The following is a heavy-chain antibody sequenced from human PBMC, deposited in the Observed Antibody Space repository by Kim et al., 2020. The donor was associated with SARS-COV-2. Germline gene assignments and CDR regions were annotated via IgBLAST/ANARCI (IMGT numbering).Heavy chain of an antibody. CDR3: ARVPRDSNYPHHYMDV. V-gene: IGHV3-11*01. CDR1: GFIFSDYY. CDR2: ISSSGTII. Sequence: GGSLRLSCAPSGFIFSDYYMTWIRQAPGKGLEWVSYISSSGTIINYADSMKGRFTISRDNTKNSLYLQINSLRAEDTAMYYCARVPRDSNYPHHYMDVWG. J-gene: IGHJ6*03. D-gene: IGHD4-4*01.